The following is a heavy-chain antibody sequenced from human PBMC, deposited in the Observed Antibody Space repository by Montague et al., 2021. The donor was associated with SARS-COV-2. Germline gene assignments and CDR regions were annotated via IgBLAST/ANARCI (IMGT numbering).Heavy chain of an antibody. V-gene: IGHV4-39*01. J-gene: IGHJ6*03. CDR1: GGSVSSSPYY. D-gene: IGHD3-10*01. Sequence: SETLSLTCTVSGGSVSSSPYYWGWLPPPPGRGLEWVGSITYSGRTYFSPSLKSRLTISVDSSENPFSLRLSSVTAADTAVYYGAGSDYYGSGTYVYNYYMDVWGKGTTVTVSS. CDR3: AGSDYYGSGTYVYNYYMDV. CDR2: ITYSGRT.